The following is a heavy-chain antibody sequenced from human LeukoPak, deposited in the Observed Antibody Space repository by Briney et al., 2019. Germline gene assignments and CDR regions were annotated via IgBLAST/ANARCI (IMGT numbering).Heavy chain of an antibody. CDR2: IYYSGST. Sequence: SETLSLTCTVSGGSISSYYWSWIRQPPGKGLEWIGYIYYSGSTYYNPSLKSRVTISVDTSKNQFSLKLSSVTAADTAVYYCASLVGAVGGFDPWGQGTLVTVSS. CDR1: GGSISSYY. D-gene: IGHD1-26*01. V-gene: IGHV4-59*12. J-gene: IGHJ5*02. CDR3: ASLVGAVGGFDP.